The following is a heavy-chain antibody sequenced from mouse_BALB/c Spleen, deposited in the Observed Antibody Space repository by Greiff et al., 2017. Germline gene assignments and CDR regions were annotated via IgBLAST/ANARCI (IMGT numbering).Heavy chain of an antibody. D-gene: IGHD3-3*01. CDR1: GFTFSDYY. J-gene: IGHJ3*01. Sequence: EVKLVESGGGLVKPGGSLKLSCAASGFTFSDYYMYWVRQTPEKRLEWVATISDGGSYTYYPDSVKGRFTISRDNAKNNLYLQMSSLKSEDTAMYYCARDSSWGPVFAYWGQGTLVTVSA. CDR2: ISDGGSYT. CDR3: ARDSSWGPVFAY. V-gene: IGHV5-4*02.